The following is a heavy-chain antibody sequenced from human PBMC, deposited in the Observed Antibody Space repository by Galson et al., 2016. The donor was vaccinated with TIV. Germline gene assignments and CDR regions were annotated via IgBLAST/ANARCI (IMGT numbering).Heavy chain of an antibody. J-gene: IGHJ4*02. CDR1: GFFFSSYA. D-gene: IGHD3-9*01. Sequence: SLRLSCAGSGFFFSSYAMSWVLQASGKGLEWVAATSGSGDDSSYSDSVKGRFVISRENSKKTLFLQMNSLRAEDTAVYYCAKSAGYTDYYYYFDYWGQGALVTVSS. V-gene: IGHV3-23*01. CDR3: AKSAGYTDYYYYFDY. CDR2: TSGSGDDS.